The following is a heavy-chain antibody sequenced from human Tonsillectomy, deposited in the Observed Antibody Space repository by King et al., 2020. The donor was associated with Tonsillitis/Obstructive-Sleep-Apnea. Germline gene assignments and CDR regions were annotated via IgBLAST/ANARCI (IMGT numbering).Heavy chain of an antibody. J-gene: IGHJ4*02. Sequence: QLVQSGGALVQPGGSLRLSCAASGFIFSDHYLDWVRQAPGKGLEWVGRSRDEANGYTTEYAPSVKASFAVPRGHSENSLRLQMNRLKTGDTAVYYCVRCKMGSGNFDYWGQGVLVTVSS. CDR2: SRDEANGYTT. D-gene: IGHD1-26*01. CDR3: VRCKMGSGNFDY. V-gene: IGHV3-72*01. CDR1: GFIFSDHY.